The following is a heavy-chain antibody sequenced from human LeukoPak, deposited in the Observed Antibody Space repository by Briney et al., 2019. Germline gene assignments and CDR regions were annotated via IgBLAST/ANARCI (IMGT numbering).Heavy chain of an antibody. CDR1: GLTFSRSW. V-gene: IGHV3-7*01. CDR2: IKEDGSEK. CDR3: ATDVGAD. Sequence: GGSLRLSCAASGLTFSRSWMTWVRQTPGKGLEWVANIKEDGSEKYYVDSVKGRFTISRDNAKNSLYLQMNSLRAEDTALYYCATDVGADWGQGTLVTVSS. J-gene: IGHJ4*02.